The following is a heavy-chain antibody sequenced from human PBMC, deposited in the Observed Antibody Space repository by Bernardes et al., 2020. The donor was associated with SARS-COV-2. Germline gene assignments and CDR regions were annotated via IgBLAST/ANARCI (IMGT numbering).Heavy chain of an antibody. Sequence: GGSLRLSCAASGFTFDEHAMHWVRQPPGKGLEWVSGISWNSDNIAYADSVKGRFTISRDNAKNSLYLQMNSLRPDDTALYYCVKDILYSYGAFALWGQGTMVTVSS. CDR3: VKDILYSYGAFAL. D-gene: IGHD5-18*01. CDR2: ISWNSDNI. CDR1: GFTFDEHA. V-gene: IGHV3-9*01. J-gene: IGHJ3*01.